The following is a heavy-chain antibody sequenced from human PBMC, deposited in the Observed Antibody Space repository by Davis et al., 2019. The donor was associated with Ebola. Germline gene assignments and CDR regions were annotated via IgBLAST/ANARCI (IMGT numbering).Heavy chain of an antibody. D-gene: IGHD6-19*01. Sequence: PGGSLRLSCVASGFTFRNYAMSWVRQAPGKGLEWVAVIWYDGSNKYYADSVKGRFTISRDNSKNTLYLQMNSLRAEDTAVYYCARDSSGWYARGYFDLWGRGTLVTVS. CDR1: GFTFRNYA. J-gene: IGHJ2*01. CDR3: ARDSSGWYARGYFDL. CDR2: IWYDGSNK. V-gene: IGHV3-33*08.